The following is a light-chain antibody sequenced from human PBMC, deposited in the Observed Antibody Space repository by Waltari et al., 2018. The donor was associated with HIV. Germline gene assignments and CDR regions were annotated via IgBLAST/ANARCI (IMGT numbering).Light chain of an antibody. Sequence: QSALTQPDSVSGSPGQSLTISCTGTNRNIGFFKLVSWYRQYPGKAPKLIIYGVTSRPSGISSRFSGSKSGNTASLTISGLQVDDEADYYCNSYASDDTVVFGGGTKLTVL. V-gene: IGLV2-14*01. J-gene: IGLJ2*01. CDR1: NRNIGFFKL. CDR3: NSYASDDTVV. CDR2: GVT.